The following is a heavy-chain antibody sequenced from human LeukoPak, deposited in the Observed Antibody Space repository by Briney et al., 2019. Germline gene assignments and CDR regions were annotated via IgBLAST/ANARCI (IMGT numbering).Heavy chain of an antibody. CDR2: INPNSGGI. J-gene: IGHJ4*02. D-gene: IGHD2-2*01. CDR1: GFTFSSYG. V-gene: IGHV1-2*02. CDR3: ARERTHWSSTSCYAGILYY. Sequence: GGSLRLSCAASGFTFSSYGMDSVRQAPGQGLEWMGWINPNSGGINYAQKFQGRVTMTRDTSISTDYMELSRLRSDDTAVYYCARERTHWSSTSCYAGILYYGGQGTLVTVSS.